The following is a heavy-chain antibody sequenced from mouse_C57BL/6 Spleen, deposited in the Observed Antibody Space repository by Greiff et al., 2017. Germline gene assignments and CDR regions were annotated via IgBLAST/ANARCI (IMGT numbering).Heavy chain of an antibody. D-gene: IGHD4-1*01. Sequence: EVQLQQSGPELVKPGASVKISCKASGYSFTDYNMNWVKQSNGKSLEWIGVINPNYGTTSYNQKFMGKATLTVDQSSSTAYMQLNSLTSEDSAVYYCARRGLGPDYYAMDYWGQGTSVTVSS. CDR1: GYSFTDYN. V-gene: IGHV1-39*01. CDR2: INPNYGTT. CDR3: ARRGLGPDYYAMDY. J-gene: IGHJ4*01.